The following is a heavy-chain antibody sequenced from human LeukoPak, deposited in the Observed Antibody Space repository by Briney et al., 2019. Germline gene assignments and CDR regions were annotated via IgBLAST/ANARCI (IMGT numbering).Heavy chain of an antibody. CDR3: AILSWDGRGSFY. Sequence: PGGSLRLSCAASGFTFSTYSMRWVRQAPGKGLEWVSAIRSGGENTYYADSVRGRFTISRDNSRGTLSLQMNSLRAEDTAVYFCAILSWDGRGSFYWGQGTLVTVSS. CDR2: IRSGGENT. V-gene: IGHV3-23*01. CDR1: GFTFSTYS. D-gene: IGHD2/OR15-2a*01. J-gene: IGHJ4*02.